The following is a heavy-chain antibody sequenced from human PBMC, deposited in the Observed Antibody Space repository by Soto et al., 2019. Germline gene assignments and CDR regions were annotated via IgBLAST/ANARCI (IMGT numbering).Heavy chain of an antibody. J-gene: IGHJ4*02. CDR1: GFTFGRYA. Sequence: GGSLRLSCAASGFTFGRYAIQWVRQAPGQGLEWVAVISRDGSNKDYVDSVKGRFTITRDNSKNTLYLQMNSLRDEDTAVYYCARSRNSAVADSFDFWGQGTLVTVSS. V-gene: IGHV3-30*04. CDR2: ISRDGSNK. CDR3: ARSRNSAVADSFDF. D-gene: IGHD3-10*01.